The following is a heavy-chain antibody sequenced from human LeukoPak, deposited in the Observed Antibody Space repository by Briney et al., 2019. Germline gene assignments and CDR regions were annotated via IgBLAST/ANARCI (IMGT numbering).Heavy chain of an antibody. Sequence: GGSLRLSYAASGFTFSTYEMHWVRQAPGKGLEWVSDISSSGSTMYYADSVKGRFATSRDNAKNLLYLQMHSLRAEDTAVYYCSLLAVASPQDYWGQGTLVTVSS. CDR2: ISSSGSTM. CDR3: SLLAVASPQDY. CDR1: GFTFSTYE. J-gene: IGHJ4*02. V-gene: IGHV3-48*03. D-gene: IGHD6-19*01.